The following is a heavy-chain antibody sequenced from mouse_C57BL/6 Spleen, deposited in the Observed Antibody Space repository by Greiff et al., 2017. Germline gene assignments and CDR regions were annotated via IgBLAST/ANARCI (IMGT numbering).Heavy chain of an antibody. CDR1: GYAFSSSW. V-gene: IGHV1-82*01. J-gene: IGHJ1*03. D-gene: IGHD1-1*01. CDR2: IYPGDGDT. Sequence: VQLQQSGPELVKPRASVKISCKASGYAFSSSWMNWVKQRPGKGLEWIGRIYPGDGDTNYNGKFKGKATLTADKSSSTAYMQLSSLTSEDSAVYVCARNGRATGGYFDVWGTGTTVTVSS. CDR3: ARNGRATGGYFDV.